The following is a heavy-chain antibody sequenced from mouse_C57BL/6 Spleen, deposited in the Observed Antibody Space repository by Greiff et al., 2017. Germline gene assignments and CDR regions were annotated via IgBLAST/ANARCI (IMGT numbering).Heavy chain of an antibody. CDR1: GYTFTSYW. Sequence: QVQLQQPGAELVRPGTSVKLSCKASGYTFTSYWMHWVKQRPGQGLEWIGVIDPSDSYTNYNQKFKGKATLTVDTSSSTAYMQLSSLQSEDSAVYYCARLGSTTRVKDVDVWGTGTTVTVAS. J-gene: IGHJ1*03. CDR3: ARLGSTTRVKDVDV. V-gene: IGHV1-59*01. CDR2: IDPSDSYT. D-gene: IGHD1-1*01.